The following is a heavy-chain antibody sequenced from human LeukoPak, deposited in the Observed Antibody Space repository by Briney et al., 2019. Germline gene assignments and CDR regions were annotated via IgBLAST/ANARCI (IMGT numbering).Heavy chain of an antibody. Sequence: GGSLRLSCAASGFTFSSYAMSWVRQAPGKGLEWVSAISGSGGSTYYADSAKGRFTISGDNSKNTVYLQMNSLRADDTAVYYCAKLPAMIVVVIKDYFDYWGQGTLVTVSS. CDR2: ISGSGGST. CDR1: GFTFSSYA. CDR3: AKLPAMIVVVIKDYFDY. J-gene: IGHJ4*02. D-gene: IGHD3-22*01. V-gene: IGHV3-23*01.